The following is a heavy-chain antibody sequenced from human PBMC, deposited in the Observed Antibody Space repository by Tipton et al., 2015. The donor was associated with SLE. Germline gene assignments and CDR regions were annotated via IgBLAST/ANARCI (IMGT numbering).Heavy chain of an antibody. D-gene: IGHD4-17*01. Sequence: TLSLTCTVSGGSISSYYWSWIRQPPGKGLEWIGYIYTSGSTNYDPSLKSRVTISVDTSKNQFSLKLSSVTAADTAVYYCARGSGLRPLGDYWGQGTLVTVSS. J-gene: IGHJ4*02. V-gene: IGHV4-59*01. CDR1: GGSISSYY. CDR2: IYTSGST. CDR3: ARGSGLRPLGDY.